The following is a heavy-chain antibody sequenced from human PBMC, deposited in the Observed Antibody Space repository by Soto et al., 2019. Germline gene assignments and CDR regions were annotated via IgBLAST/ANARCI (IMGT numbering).Heavy chain of an antibody. Sequence: SLTCTVSGGSISIYYWSWIRQPPGKGLEWIGYIYYSGSTNYNPSLKSRVTISVDTSKNQFSLKLSSVTAADTAVYYCARGVDYWGQGTLVTVSS. CDR2: IYYSGST. V-gene: IGHV4-59*01. D-gene: IGHD3-16*01. J-gene: IGHJ4*02. CDR3: ARGVDY. CDR1: GGSISIYY.